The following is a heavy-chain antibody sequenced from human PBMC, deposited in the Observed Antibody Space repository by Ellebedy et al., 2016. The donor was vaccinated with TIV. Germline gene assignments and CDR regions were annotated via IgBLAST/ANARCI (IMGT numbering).Heavy chain of an antibody. CDR3: ARHEATLDAFDI. D-gene: IGHD1-1*01. Sequence: MPSETLSLTCTVSGGSISSYYWSWIRQPPGKGLEWIGYIYYSGSTSYNPSLKSRVTISVDTSKNQFSLKLSSVTAADTAVYYCARHEATLDAFDIWGQGTMVTVSS. J-gene: IGHJ3*02. CDR2: IYYSGST. V-gene: IGHV4-59*01. CDR1: GGSISSYY.